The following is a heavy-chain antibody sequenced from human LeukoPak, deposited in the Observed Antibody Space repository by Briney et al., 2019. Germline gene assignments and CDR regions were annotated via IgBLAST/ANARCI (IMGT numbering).Heavy chain of an antibody. D-gene: IGHD2-2*01. CDR2: INFSGTTK. Sequence: KPGGSLRLSCAASGFRFSDYYMSWVRQAPGKGLEWVSDINFSGTTKSYLGSVEGRFTVSRDNGKNSLYLHMNSLRVEDTAVYYCASLGGYCSATSCYDAYDVWGQGTLVIVSS. V-gene: IGHV3-11*01. CDR1: GFRFSDYY. J-gene: IGHJ3*01. CDR3: ASLGGYCSATSCYDAYDV.